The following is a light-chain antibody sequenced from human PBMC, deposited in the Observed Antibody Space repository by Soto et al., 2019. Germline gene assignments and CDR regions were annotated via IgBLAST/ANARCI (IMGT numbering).Light chain of an antibody. CDR2: GAS. J-gene: IGKJ5*01. Sequence: EIVLTQSPGTLSLSPGERATLSCRASQSVSSRFLDWYQQKPGQAPRLRTYGASSRATGIPDRFSGSGSGTDFTLTISSLETEDFAVYDCQQYGNSTITFGQGTRLEIK. CDR1: QSVSSRF. V-gene: IGKV3-20*01. CDR3: QQYGNSTIT.